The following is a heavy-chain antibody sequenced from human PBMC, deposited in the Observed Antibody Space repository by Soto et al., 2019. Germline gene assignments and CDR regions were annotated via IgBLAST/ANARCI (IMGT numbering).Heavy chain of an antibody. CDR2: ISGSGGST. D-gene: IGHD3-16*02. V-gene: IGHV3-23*01. Sequence: GGSLRLSCAASEFTFSSYAMSWVRQAPGKGLEWVSAISGSGGSTYYADSVKGRFTISRDNSKNTLYLQMNSLRAEDTAVYYCAKTGHLGELSARYYFDYWGQGTLVTVSS. J-gene: IGHJ4*02. CDR3: AKTGHLGELSARYYFDY. CDR1: EFTFSSYA.